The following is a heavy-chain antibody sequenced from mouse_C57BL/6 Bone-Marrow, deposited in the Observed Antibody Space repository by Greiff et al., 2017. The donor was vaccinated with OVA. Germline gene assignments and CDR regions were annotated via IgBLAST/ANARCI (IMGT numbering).Heavy chain of an antibody. V-gene: IGHV14-4*01. J-gene: IGHJ3*01. D-gene: IGHD4-1*02. CDR2: IDPENGDT. Sequence: LVESGAELVRPGASVKLSCTASGFNIKDDYMHWVKQRPEQGLEWIGWIDPENGDTEYASKFQGKATITADTSSNTAYLQLSSLTSEDTAVYYCTLNWDGAWFAYWGQGTLVTVSA. CDR1: GFNIKDDY. CDR3: TLNWDGAWFAY.